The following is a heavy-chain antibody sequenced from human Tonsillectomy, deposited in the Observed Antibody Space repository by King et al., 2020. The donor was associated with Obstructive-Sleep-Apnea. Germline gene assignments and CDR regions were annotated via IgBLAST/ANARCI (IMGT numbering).Heavy chain of an antibody. J-gene: IGHJ5*02. V-gene: IGHV3-9*01. D-gene: IGHD6-13*01. CDR1: GFTFDEYA. CDR2: FIWIIVTI. Sequence: VQLVESGGGLVQPGRSLRLSCAASGFTFDEYAMHWVRQAPGKGLEWASVFIWIIVTIGYADLVKGRFTISRDNAKNSLYLQMNSLRAEDTALYYCAKDASSSWEYNWFDPWGQGTLVTVSS. CDR3: AKDASSSWEYNWFDP.